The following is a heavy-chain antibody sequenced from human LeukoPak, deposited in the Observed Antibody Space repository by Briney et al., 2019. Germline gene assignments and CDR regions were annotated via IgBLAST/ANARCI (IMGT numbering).Heavy chain of an antibody. CDR1: GYTFTSYG. V-gene: IGHV1-18*01. CDR3: ARATSPIAYDWNS. CDR2: ISAYNGNT. D-gene: IGHD5-12*01. Sequence: ASVKVSCKASGYTFTSYGISWVRQAPGQGLEWMGWISAYNGNTNYAQKLQGRVTMTTDTSTSTAYMQLSSLRSEDSAMYYCARATSPIAYDWNSWGQGTLVTVSS. J-gene: IGHJ4*02.